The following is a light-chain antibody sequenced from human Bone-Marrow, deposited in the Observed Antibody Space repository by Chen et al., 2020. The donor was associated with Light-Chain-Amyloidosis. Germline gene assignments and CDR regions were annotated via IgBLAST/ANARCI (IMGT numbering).Light chain of an antibody. CDR1: SSDVGGDNH. CDR2: EVT. V-gene: IGLV2-14*01. J-gene: IGLJ1*01. Sequence: QSALPPPASVSGSPGQSITISCTGTSSDVGGDNHVSWYQQHPDKAPKLMIYEVTNRPSWVPDRLSGSKSDNTASLTISGLQTEDEAYYFCSSYTITNTLVFGSGTRVTVL. CDR3: SSYTITNTLV.